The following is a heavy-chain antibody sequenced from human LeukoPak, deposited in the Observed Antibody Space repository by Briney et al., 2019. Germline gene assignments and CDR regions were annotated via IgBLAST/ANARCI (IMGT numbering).Heavy chain of an antibody. CDR3: AKEGALGFCSSTTCSFGAFDI. CDR2: ISHDGSKK. J-gene: IGHJ3*02. D-gene: IGHD2-2*01. V-gene: IGHV3-30*18. CDR1: GFTFSSYG. Sequence: SGGSLRLSCAASGFTFSSYGMHWVPQAPGKGLECLAMISHDGSKKYHADSVMGRFTITRDDSTDTLYLQMNSLGAEDRAVYYCAKEGALGFCSSTTCSFGAFDIWGQGTKVTVSS.